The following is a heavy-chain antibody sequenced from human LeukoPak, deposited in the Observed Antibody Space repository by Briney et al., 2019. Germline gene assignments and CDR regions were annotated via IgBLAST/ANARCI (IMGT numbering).Heavy chain of an antibody. CDR3: ARDYYDSSGYYGAFDI. V-gene: IGHV3-53*01. D-gene: IGHD3-22*01. CDR1: GFTVSSNY. J-gene: IGHJ3*02. CDR2: IYSGGST. Sequence: QPGGSLRLSCAASGFTVSSNYMSWVSQAPGKGLEWVSVIYSGGSTYYADSVKGRFTISRDNSKNTLYLQMNSLRAEDTAVYYCARDYYDSSGYYGAFDIWGQGTMVTVSS.